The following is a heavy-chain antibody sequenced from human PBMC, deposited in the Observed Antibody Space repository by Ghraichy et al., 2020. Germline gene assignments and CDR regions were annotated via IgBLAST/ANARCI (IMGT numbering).Heavy chain of an antibody. Sequence: SETLSLTCTVSGGSISSYYWSWIRQPPGKGLEWIGYIYYGGSTNYNPSLKSRVTISVDTSKNQFSLKLSFVTAADTAVYYCARAHYDFWSGYFDAWGQGTLVTVSS. D-gene: IGHD3-3*01. V-gene: IGHV4-59*01. J-gene: IGHJ4*02. CDR1: GGSISSYY. CDR3: ARAHYDFWSGYFDA. CDR2: IYYGGST.